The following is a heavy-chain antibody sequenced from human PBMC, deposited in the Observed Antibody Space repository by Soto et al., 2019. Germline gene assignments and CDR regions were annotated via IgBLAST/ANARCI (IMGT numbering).Heavy chain of an antibody. CDR1: GFTFSSYG. J-gene: IGHJ5*02. CDR2: LWYDGSNK. Sequence: QVQLVESGGGVVQPGRSLRLSCAASGFTFSSYGMHWVRQAPGKGLEWVAVLWYDGSNKYYADSVKGRFTISRDNSKNTLYLQMNCLRAEDTAVYYCARERGVYYGSGFDPWGQGTLVTVSS. V-gene: IGHV3-33*01. D-gene: IGHD3-10*01. CDR3: ARERGVYYGSGFDP.